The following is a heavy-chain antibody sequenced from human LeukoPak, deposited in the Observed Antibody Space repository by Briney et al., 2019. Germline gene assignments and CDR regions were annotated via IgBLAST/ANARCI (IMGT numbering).Heavy chain of an antibody. CDR2: ISYDGSNK. V-gene: IGHV3-30*03. Sequence: PGRSLRLSCAASGFTFSSYGMHWVRQAPGKGLEWVAVISYDGSNKYYADSVKGRFTISRDNSKNTLYLQMNSLKTEDTAVYYCTTVGRITMVRGVYYMDVWGKGTTVTVSS. CDR3: TTVGRITMVRGVYYMDV. CDR1: GFTFSSYG. D-gene: IGHD3-10*01. J-gene: IGHJ6*03.